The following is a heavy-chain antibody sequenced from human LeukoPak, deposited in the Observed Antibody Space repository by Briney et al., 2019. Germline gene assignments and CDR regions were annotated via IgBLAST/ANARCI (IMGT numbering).Heavy chain of an antibody. CDR3: ARAGASGWYAAGWFDP. J-gene: IGHJ5*02. Sequence: GGSPKLSCAASGFPFNNYWIHWVRQAPGKGLMWVSSINTDGRTTRYAASVQGRFTISRDNAKNTLSLQMNSLRDDDTAVYYCARAGASGWYAAGWFDPWGQGTLVTVSS. CDR1: GFPFNNYW. D-gene: IGHD6-19*01. V-gene: IGHV3-74*01. CDR2: INTDGRTT.